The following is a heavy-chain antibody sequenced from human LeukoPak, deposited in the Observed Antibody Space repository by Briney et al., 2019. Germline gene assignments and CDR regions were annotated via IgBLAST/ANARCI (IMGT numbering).Heavy chain of an antibody. D-gene: IGHD5-12*01. Sequence: SENLSLTCTVSGGSISGYFWTWIRQPAGKELEWIGRVYTSGTTYYNPSLESRVTISLDTFSNQFSLRVTSVTAADTAIYYCARGTEKTRISGYYSFDHWGRGLLVTVSS. CDR1: GGSISGYF. V-gene: IGHV4-4*07. CDR3: ARGTEKTRISGYYSFDH. J-gene: IGHJ4*02. CDR2: VYTSGTT.